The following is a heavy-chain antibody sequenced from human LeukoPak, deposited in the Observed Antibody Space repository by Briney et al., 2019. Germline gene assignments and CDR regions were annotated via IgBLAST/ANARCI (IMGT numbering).Heavy chain of an antibody. D-gene: IGHD3-22*01. J-gene: IGHJ6*02. Sequence: ASVKVSCKASGYTFTGYYMHWVRQAPGQGLEWMGWINPNSGGTNYAQKFQGRVTMTRGTSISTAYMELSRLRSDDTAVYYCARPQGPAYYYDSSGYYSDYYYGMDVWGQGTTVTVSS. CDR2: INPNSGGT. V-gene: IGHV1-2*02. CDR3: ARPQGPAYYYDSSGYYSDYYYGMDV. CDR1: GYTFTGYY.